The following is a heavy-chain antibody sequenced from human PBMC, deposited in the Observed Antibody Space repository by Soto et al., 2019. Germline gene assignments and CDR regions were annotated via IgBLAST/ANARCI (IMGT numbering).Heavy chain of an antibody. J-gene: IGHJ6*02. D-gene: IGHD6-13*01. CDR2: ISYDGSNK. Sequence: PGGSLRLSCAASGFTFSSYAMHWVRQAPGKGLEWVAVISYDGSNKYYADSVKGRFTISRDNSKNTLYLQMNSLRAEDTAVYYCAREQQLVPYYYYGMDVWGQGTTVTVSS. CDR3: AREQQLVPYYYYGMDV. V-gene: IGHV3-30-3*01. CDR1: GFTFSSYA.